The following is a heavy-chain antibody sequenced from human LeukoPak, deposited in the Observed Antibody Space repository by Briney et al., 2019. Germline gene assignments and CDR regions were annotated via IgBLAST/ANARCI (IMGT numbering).Heavy chain of an antibody. D-gene: IGHD6-13*01. CDR3: ARRSSSWPVPYYFDY. CDR1: GGSISSYY. J-gene: IGHJ4*02. Sequence: PSETLSLTCTVSGGSISSYYWSWIRQPPGKGLEWIGYIYYSGSTNYNPSLKSRVTISVDTSKNQFSLKLSSVTAADTAVYYCARRSSSWPVPYYFDYWGQGTVVPVSS. CDR2: IYYSGST. V-gene: IGHV4-59*08.